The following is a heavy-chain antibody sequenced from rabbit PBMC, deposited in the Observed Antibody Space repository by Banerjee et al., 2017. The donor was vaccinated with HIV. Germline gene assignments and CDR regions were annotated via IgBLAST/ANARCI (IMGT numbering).Heavy chain of an antibody. V-gene: IGHV1S40*01. CDR3: ARDLAGVIGWNFDL. J-gene: IGHJ4*01. D-gene: IGHD4-1*01. Sequence: QSLEESGGDLVKPGASLTLTCTASGFTLSSYWISWVRQAPGKGLEWIACIYGGSSGNTYYASWAKGRFTISKTSSTTVTLQMTSLTAADTATYFCARDLAGVIGWNFDLWGPGTLVTVS. CDR1: GFTLSSYW. CDR2: IYGGSSGNT.